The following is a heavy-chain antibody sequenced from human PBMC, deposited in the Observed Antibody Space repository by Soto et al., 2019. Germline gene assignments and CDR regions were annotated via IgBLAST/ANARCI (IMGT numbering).Heavy chain of an antibody. J-gene: IGHJ6*02. CDR3: AREKYSSSMGSYYYYGMDV. V-gene: IGHV3-30-3*01. D-gene: IGHD6-6*01. CDR2: ISYDGSNK. Sequence: QVQLVEAGGGVVQPGRSLRLSCAASGFTFSSYAMHWVRQAPGKGLEWVAVISYDGSNKYYADSVKGRFTISRDNSKNTLYLQMNSLRAEDTAVYYCAREKYSSSMGSYYYYGMDVWGQGTTVTVSS. CDR1: GFTFSSYA.